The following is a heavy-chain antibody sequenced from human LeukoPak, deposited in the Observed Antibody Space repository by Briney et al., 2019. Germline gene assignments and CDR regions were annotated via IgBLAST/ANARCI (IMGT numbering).Heavy chain of an antibody. CDR3: ARDLVPGTRGYPHFDY. J-gene: IGHJ4*02. V-gene: IGHV4-30-4*01. CDR2: IYYSGNT. D-gene: IGHD3-22*01. Sequence: SETLSLTCSVSGGSISNGDYYWSWIRQPPGKGLEWIGYIYYSGNTYYNPSLKSRVAIPVDLSKNQFSLRLSSVTAADTAVYYCARDLVPGTRGYPHFDYWGQGTLVTVSS. CDR1: GGSISNGDYY.